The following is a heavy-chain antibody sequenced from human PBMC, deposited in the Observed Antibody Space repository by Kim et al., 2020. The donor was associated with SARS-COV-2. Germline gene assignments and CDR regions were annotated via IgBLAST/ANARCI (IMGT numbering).Heavy chain of an antibody. V-gene: IGHV3-33*08. CDR3: ARGARGVFPQYYYSGVDV. CDR2: IWYDGSNK. CDR1: GFIFNSYG. Sequence: GGSLRLSCAASGFIFNSYGMHWVRQAPGKGLEWVALIWYDGSNKYYVDSVKGRFTISRDNSKNTLYLQMYSLRAEDTAVYYCARGARGVFPQYYYSGVDVWGQGTTVTVSS. J-gene: IGHJ6*02. D-gene: IGHD2-8*01.